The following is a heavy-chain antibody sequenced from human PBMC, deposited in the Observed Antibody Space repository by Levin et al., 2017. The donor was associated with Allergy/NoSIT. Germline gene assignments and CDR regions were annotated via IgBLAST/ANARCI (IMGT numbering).Heavy chain of an antibody. J-gene: IGHJ4*02. CDR2: IRGSGERT. CDR3: AREKGGTRGWYAVDY. Sequence: GGSLRLSCAASGFTFTSYAITWVRQAPGKGLEWISAIRGSGERTYYADSVEGRFTVSRDNSKDTVYLQMNSLRGEDTAVYFCAREKGGTRGWYAVDYWGQGALVIVSP. V-gene: IGHV3-23*01. CDR1: GFTFTSYA. D-gene: IGHD6-19*01.